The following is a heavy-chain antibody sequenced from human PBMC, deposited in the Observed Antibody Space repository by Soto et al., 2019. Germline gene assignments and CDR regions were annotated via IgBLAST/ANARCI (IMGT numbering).Heavy chain of an antibody. J-gene: IGHJ5*02. Sequence: QVQLQESGPGLVKPSQTLSLTCTVSGGSISSGDYYWSWIRQPTGKGLEWIGYIYHSGSTYYNPSLKSRVTISVDTSKNQFSLKLISVTAADTAVYYCARERPDGARLDPWGQGTLVTVSS. CDR2: IYHSGST. V-gene: IGHV4-30-4*01. CDR3: ARERPDGARLDP. CDR1: GGSISSGDYY. D-gene: IGHD6-6*01.